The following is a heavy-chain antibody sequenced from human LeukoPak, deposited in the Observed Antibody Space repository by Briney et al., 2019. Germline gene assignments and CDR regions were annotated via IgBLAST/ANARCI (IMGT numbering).Heavy chain of an antibody. Sequence: GGSLRLSCAASGFTFSSYAMSWGRQAPGKGLEWVSAISSSGGSTYYADSVKGRFTISRDNSKSTLYLQMNSLRAEDTALYYCTKVSTTGVGGRGYFDQWGQGTQVTVSS. V-gene: IGHV3-23*01. CDR1: GFTFSSYA. D-gene: IGHD1-1*01. CDR3: TKVSTTGVGGRGYFDQ. CDR2: ISSSGGST. J-gene: IGHJ4*02.